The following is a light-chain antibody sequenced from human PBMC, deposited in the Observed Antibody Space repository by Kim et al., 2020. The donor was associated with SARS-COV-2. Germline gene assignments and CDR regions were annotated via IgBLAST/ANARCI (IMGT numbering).Light chain of an antibody. J-gene: IGLJ2*01. Sequence: VAPGQTANITCSGDELGRKYIYWYQQRPGQSPVLVIYEDDKRPSGIPERLAGSNSGTVATLTVSGAQAMDEADYYCQSWDSSTLVVFGGGTQLTVL. CDR1: ELGRKY. CDR2: EDD. V-gene: IGLV3-1*01. CDR3: QSWDSSTLVV.